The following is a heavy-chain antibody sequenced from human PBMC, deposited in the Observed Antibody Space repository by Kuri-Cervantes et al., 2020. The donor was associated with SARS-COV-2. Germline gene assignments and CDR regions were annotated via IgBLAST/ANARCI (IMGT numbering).Heavy chain of an antibody. Sequence: SVKVSCKASGYTFTSYDINWVRQATGQGLEWMGWIIPIFGTANYAQKFQGRVTITADESTSTAYMGLSSLRSEDTAVYYCARGSGSGSYLGIDYWGQGTLVTVSS. D-gene: IGHD1-26*01. CDR3: ARGSGSGSYLGIDY. CDR2: IIPIFGTA. CDR1: GYTFTSYD. V-gene: IGHV1-69*13. J-gene: IGHJ4*02.